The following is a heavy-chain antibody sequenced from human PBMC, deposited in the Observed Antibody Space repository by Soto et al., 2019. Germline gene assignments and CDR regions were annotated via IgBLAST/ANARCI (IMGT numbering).Heavy chain of an antibody. CDR3: TTGWFQWLLDY. Sequence: PGGSLRLSCAASGFTSSNAWMSWVRQAPGKGLEWVGRIKSKTDGGTTDYAAPVKGRFTISRDDSKNTLYLQMNSLKTEDTAVYYCTTGWFQWLLDYWGQGTLVTVSS. D-gene: IGHD6-19*01. CDR2: IKSKTDGGTT. CDR1: GFTSSNAW. V-gene: IGHV3-15*01. J-gene: IGHJ4*02.